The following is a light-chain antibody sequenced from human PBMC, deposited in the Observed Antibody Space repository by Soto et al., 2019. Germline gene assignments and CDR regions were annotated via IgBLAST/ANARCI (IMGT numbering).Light chain of an antibody. CDR1: QSVSSN. CDR3: QQYYNWPPWT. J-gene: IGKJ1*01. CDR2: GAS. V-gene: IGKV3-15*01. Sequence: EIVMTQSPVTLSVSPGERATLSCRASQSVSSNLAWYQQKPGQAPRLLMYGASTRVTGIPARFSGSGSGTEFTLTISSLQSEDFAVYYCQQYYNWPPWTFGQGTRWIS.